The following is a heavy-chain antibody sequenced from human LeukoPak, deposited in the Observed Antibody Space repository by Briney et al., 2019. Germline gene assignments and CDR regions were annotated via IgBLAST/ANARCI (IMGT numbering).Heavy chain of an antibody. V-gene: IGHV3-23*01. D-gene: IGHD3-10*01. Sequence: PGGSLRLSCAASRFTFNSYAMSWVRQAPGKGLEWVSAISGSGGSTYYADSVKGRFTITRDNSKNTLYLQMNSLRAEDTAVYYCAKEGHRAGNTYFDYWGQGTLVTVSS. CDR2: ISGSGGST. CDR3: AKEGHRAGNTYFDY. CDR1: RFTFNSYA. J-gene: IGHJ4*02.